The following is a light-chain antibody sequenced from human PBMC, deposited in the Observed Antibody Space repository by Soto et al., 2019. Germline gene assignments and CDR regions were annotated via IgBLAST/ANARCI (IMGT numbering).Light chain of an antibody. CDR1: QRVSANY. V-gene: IGKV3-20*01. CDR3: QQYGDSRQVT. Sequence: ETVLTQSPGTLSLSPGETATLSCRASQRVSANYLAWYQHKPGQAPRLLIYDASARATGTPDRVSGSGSGTAFTLTIRRLEPEDFALYYCQQYGDSRQVTFGGGTKVEIK. J-gene: IGKJ4*01. CDR2: DAS.